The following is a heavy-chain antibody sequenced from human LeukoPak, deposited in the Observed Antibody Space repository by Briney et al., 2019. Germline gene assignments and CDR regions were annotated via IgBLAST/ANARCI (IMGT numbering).Heavy chain of an antibody. D-gene: IGHD3-22*01. CDR3: ATDLDYYDSSGYYYDDY. J-gene: IGHJ4*02. V-gene: IGHV1-24*01. Sequence: AASVTVSCTVSGYTLTELSMHWVRQAPGKGLEWMGGFDPEDGETIYAQKFQGRVTMTEDTSTDTAYMELSSLRSEDTAVYYCATDLDYYDSSGYYYDDYWGQGTLVTVSS. CDR2: FDPEDGET. CDR1: GYTLTELS.